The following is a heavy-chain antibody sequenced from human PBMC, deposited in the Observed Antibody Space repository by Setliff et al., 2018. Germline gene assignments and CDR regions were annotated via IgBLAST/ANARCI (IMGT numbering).Heavy chain of an antibody. CDR2: V. V-gene: IGHV3-30*02. CDR3: VGWFGDLLNS. J-gene: IGHJ4*02. Sequence: GGSLRLSCAASGFTFSTYYMHWVRQPPGKGLEWVAFVHYVDSVKGRFTISRDNAKNSLYLQMNSLRAEDTAVYYCVGWFGDLLNSWGQGTLVTVSS. CDR1: GFTFSTYY. D-gene: IGHD3-10*01.